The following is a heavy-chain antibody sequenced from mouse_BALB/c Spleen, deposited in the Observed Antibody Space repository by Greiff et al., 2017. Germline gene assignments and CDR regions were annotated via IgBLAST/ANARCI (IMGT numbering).Heavy chain of an antibody. CDR3: ARAELGQSFAY. CDR2: ISSGSSTI. D-gene: IGHD4-1*01. V-gene: IGHV5-17*02. CDR1: VFTFSSFG. J-gene: IGHJ3*01. Sequence: EVKLVESGGGLVQPGGSRKLSCAASVFTFSSFGMHWVRQAPEKGLEWVAYISSGSSTIYYADTVKGRFTISRDNPKNNLYLQMSSLKSEDTAMYYCARAELGQSFAYWGQGTLVTVSA.